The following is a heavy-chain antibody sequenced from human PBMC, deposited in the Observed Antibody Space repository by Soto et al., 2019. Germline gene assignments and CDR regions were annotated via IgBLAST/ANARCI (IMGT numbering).Heavy chain of an antibody. CDR3: ARGRHFTMIVVVTTGDNWLDP. CDR1: GGSFSGYY. J-gene: IGHJ5*02. D-gene: IGHD3-22*01. V-gene: IGHV4-34*01. CDR2: INHSGST. Sequence: SETLSLTCAVYGGSFSGYYWSWIRQPPGKGLEWIGEINHSGSTNYNPSLKSRVTISVDTSKNQFSLKLSSVTAADTAVYYCARGRHFTMIVVVTTGDNWLDPWGQGTMVTVYS.